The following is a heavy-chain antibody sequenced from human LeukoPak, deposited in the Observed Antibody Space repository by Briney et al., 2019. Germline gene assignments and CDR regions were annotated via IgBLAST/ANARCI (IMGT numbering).Heavy chain of an antibody. CDR2: LSGSGGST. J-gene: IGHJ6*03. D-gene: IGHD3-16*02. CDR3: AKVSSTYYYYMDV. V-gene: IGHV3-23*01. Sequence: GGSLRLSCAASGYTFSSYAMSWVRQAPGKGLEWVSALSGSGGSTYYADSVKGRFTISRDNSKNTLYLQMNSLRAEDTAVYYCAKVSSTYYYYMDVWGKGTTVTVSS. CDR1: GYTFSSYA.